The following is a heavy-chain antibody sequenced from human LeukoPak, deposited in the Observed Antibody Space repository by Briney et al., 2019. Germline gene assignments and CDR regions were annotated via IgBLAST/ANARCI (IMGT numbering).Heavy chain of an antibody. D-gene: IGHD3-3*01. Sequence: QPGGSLRLSCAASGFTFSSYAMSWVRQAPGKGLDWVSAISGSGGSTYYADSVKGRFTISRDNSKNTLYLQMNSLRAEDTAVYYCAKDYDFWSGCPTYYSDYWGQGTLVTVSS. V-gene: IGHV3-23*01. CDR2: ISGSGGST. CDR3: AKDYDFWSGCPTYYSDY. CDR1: GFTFSSYA. J-gene: IGHJ4*02.